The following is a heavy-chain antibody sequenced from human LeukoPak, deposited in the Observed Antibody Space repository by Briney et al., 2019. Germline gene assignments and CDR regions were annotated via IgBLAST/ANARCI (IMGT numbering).Heavy chain of an antibody. Sequence: PSETLSLTCTVSGGSISSSSYYWGWIRQPPGKGLEWIGSIYYSGSTYYNPSLKSRVTISVDTSKNQLSLKLSSVTAADTAVYYCASVGYRYFDWLLAFDYWGQGTLVTVSS. CDR2: IYYSGST. J-gene: IGHJ4*02. D-gene: IGHD3-9*01. CDR1: GGSISSSSYY. CDR3: ASVGYRYFDWLLAFDY. V-gene: IGHV4-39*01.